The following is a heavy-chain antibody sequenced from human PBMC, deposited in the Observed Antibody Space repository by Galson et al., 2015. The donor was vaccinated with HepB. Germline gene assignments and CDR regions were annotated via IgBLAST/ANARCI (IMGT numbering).Heavy chain of an antibody. CDR3: ARDLRIYYYGSGSYYTRAFDI. V-gene: IGHV3-66*01. Sequence: LRLSCAASGFTVSSNYMSWVRQAPGKGLEWVSVIYSGGSTYYADSVKGRFTISRDNSKNTLYLQMNSLRAEDTAVYYCARDLRIYYYGSGSYYTRAFDIWGQGTMVTVSS. J-gene: IGHJ3*02. D-gene: IGHD3-10*01. CDR1: GFTVSSNY. CDR2: IYSGGST.